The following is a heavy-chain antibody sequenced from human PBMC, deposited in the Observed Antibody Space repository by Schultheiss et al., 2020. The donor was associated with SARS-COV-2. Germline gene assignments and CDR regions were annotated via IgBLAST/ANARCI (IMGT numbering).Heavy chain of an antibody. Sequence: GGSLRLSCAASGFTFSSYVMHWVRQAPSKGLEWVAVISYDGSNKYYADSVKGRFTISRDNSKNTLYLQMNSLRAEDTAVYYCATGGGSWLDYWGQGTLVTVSS. CDR3: ATGGGSWLDY. V-gene: IGHV3-30*01. J-gene: IGHJ4*02. CDR1: GFTFSSYV. D-gene: IGHD6-13*01. CDR2: ISYDGSNK.